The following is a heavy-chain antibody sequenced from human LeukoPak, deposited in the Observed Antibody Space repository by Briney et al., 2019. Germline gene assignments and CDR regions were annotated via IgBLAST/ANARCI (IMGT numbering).Heavy chain of an antibody. CDR2: IWYDGSNK. Sequence: PGRSLRLSCAASGFTFSSYGMHWVRQAPGKGLEWVAVIWYDGSNKYYADSVKGRFTISRDNSKNTLYLQMNSLRAEDTAVYYCARDWGFSAMVTFSFVYWGQGTLVTVSS. CDR3: ARDWGFSAMVTFSFVY. CDR1: GFTFSSYG. V-gene: IGHV3-33*01. J-gene: IGHJ4*02. D-gene: IGHD5-18*01.